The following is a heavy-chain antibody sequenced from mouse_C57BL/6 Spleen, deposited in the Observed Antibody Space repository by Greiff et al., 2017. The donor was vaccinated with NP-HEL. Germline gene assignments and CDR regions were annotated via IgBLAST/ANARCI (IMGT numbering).Heavy chain of an antibody. J-gene: IGHJ1*03. CDR1: GYAFSSSW. CDR2: IYPGDGDT. CDR3: ARRVTTVVATYWYFDV. V-gene: IGHV1-82*01. D-gene: IGHD1-1*01. Sequence: QVQLQQSGPELVKPGASVKISCKASGYAFSSSWMNWVKQRPGKGLEWIGRIYPGDGDTNYNGKFKGKATLTADKSSSTAYMQLSSLTSEDSAVYFCARRVTTVVATYWYFDVWGTGTTVTVSS.